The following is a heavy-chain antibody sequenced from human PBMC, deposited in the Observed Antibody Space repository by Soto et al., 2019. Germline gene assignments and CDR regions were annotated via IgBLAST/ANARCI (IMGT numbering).Heavy chain of an antibody. Sequence: QVQLVQSGAEVKKPGASVKVSCKASGYTFTSYDINWVRQATGQGLEWMGWMNPNSGNTGYAQKFQGRVTMTRNTSISTANMEVNSLRSEDTAVYYCARRGISSSYTCRYHYYGMDVWGQGTTVTVSS. J-gene: IGHJ6*02. CDR2: MNPNSGNT. CDR3: ARRGISSSYTCRYHYYGMDV. D-gene: IGHD6-6*01. CDR1: GYTFTSYD. V-gene: IGHV1-8*01.